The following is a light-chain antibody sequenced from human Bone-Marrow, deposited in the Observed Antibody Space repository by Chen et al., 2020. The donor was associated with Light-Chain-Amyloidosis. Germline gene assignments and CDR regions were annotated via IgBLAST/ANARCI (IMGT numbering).Light chain of an antibody. CDR3: QSADSSGTYEVI. CDR2: RDT. CDR1: DFPTKY. V-gene: IGLV3-25*03. Sequence: SYELTQPPSVSVSPGPTATLPCPGDDFPTKYAYWYQQKPGQAPVLVIHRDTERPSGISERFSGSSSGTTATLTISGVQAEDEADYHCQSADSSGTYEVIFGGGTKLTVL. J-gene: IGLJ2*01.